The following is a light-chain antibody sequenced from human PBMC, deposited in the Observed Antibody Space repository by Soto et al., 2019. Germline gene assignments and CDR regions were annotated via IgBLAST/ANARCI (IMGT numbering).Light chain of an antibody. CDR2: GAS. CDR1: QTINNN. CDR3: QQYGSSPPGT. Sequence: VMTQAPATLSVSPGERVTLSCRASQTINNNVAWYQLKDGQVPRLLIYGASTRAADVPARFSGGGSGTEFTLTISSLQSEDFAVYYCQQYGSSPPGTFGQGTKVEIK. V-gene: IGKV3-15*01. J-gene: IGKJ1*01.